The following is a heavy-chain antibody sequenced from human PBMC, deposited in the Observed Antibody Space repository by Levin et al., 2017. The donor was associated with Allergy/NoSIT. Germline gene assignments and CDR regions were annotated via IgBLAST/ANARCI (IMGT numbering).Heavy chain of an antibody. CDR1: GFTFSNYA. J-gene: IGHJ4*02. CDR3: VREIAEEGT. D-gene: IGHD1-1*01. Sequence: GGSLRLSCSASGFTFSNYALPWVRPAPGKGLEWVGVISDDGSSEFYIDSVKGRFTISRDNSKNRLYLQMDSLRAEDTALYYCVREIAEEGTWGQGTLVIVSS. CDR2: ISDDGSSE. V-gene: IGHV3-30-3*01.